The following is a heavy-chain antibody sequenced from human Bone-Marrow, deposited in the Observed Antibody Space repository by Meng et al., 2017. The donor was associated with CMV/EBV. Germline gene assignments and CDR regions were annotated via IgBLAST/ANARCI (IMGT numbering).Heavy chain of an antibody. CDR2: ISSSSSYI. J-gene: IGHJ4*02. CDR3: ARDGLGDVEDY. CDR1: GFTFSSYS. Sequence: GESLKISCAASGFTFSSYSMNWVRQAPGKGLEWVSSISSSSSYIYYADSVKGRFTISRDNAKNSLYLQMNSLRAEDTAVYYCARDGLGDVEDYWGQGTLVTVSS. D-gene: IGHD3-16*01. V-gene: IGHV3-21*01.